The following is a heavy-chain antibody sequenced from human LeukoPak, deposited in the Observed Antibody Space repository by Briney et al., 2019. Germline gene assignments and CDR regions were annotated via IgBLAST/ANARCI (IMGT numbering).Heavy chain of an antibody. D-gene: IGHD3-3*01. V-gene: IGHV3-21*04. CDR2: ISSSSSYI. CDR1: GFTFSSYS. Sequence: SGGSLRLSCAASGFTFSSYSMNWVRQAPGKGLEWVSSISSSSSYIYYADSVKGRFTISRDNSKNTLYLQMNSLRAEDTAVYYCAKDLRYDFWSWGQGTLVTVSS. J-gene: IGHJ4*02. CDR3: AKDLRYDFWS.